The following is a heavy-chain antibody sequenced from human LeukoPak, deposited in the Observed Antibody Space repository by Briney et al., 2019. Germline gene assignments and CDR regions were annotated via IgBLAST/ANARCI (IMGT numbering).Heavy chain of an antibody. CDR2: IGTAGDT. CDR1: GFAFSGYD. J-gene: IGHJ3*02. Sequence: GGSLRLSCAGNGFAFSGYDMHWVRQATGKGLEWVSAIGTAGDTYYPGSVKGRFTISRENAKNSLYLQMNSLRAGDTAVYYCARATYYYDSSGYSSAFDIWGQGTMVTVSS. D-gene: IGHD3-22*01. V-gene: IGHV3-13*04. CDR3: ARATYYYDSSGYSSAFDI.